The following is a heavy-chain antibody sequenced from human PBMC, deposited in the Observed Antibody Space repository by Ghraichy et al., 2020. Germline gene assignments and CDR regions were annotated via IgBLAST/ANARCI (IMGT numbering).Heavy chain of an antibody. CDR3: ASRIGGSSGYYYIDV. J-gene: IGHJ6*03. CDR1: GGTFSNLA. Sequence: KVSCKASGGTFSNLALSWVRQAPGQGLEWMGGIIPLLRTPDYAQRFLGRVSITADESASMAYIELSSLRSDDTAVYYCASRIGGSSGYYYIDVWGKGTAVNVSS. V-gene: IGHV1-69*01. CDR2: IIPLLRTP. D-gene: IGHD1-26*01.